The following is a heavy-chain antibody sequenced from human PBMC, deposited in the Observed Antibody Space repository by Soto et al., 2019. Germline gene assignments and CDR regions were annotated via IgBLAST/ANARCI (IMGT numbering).Heavy chain of an antibody. Sequence: GESLKISCKGSGYSFTSYWIGWVRQMPGKGLEWMGRIDPSDSYTNYSPSFQGHVTISADKSISTAYLQWSSLKASDTAMYYGARHPYCSGGSCYPQSRMDVWGQGTTVTVSS. CDR2: IDPSDSYT. V-gene: IGHV5-10-1*01. CDR3: ARHPYCSGGSCYPQSRMDV. CDR1: GYSFTSYW. J-gene: IGHJ6*02. D-gene: IGHD2-15*01.